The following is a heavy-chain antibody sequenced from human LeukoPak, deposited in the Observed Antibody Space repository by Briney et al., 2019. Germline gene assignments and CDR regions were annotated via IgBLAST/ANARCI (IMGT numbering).Heavy chain of an antibody. J-gene: IGHJ5*02. V-gene: IGHV1-18*01. D-gene: IGHD3-16*02. CDR1: GYTFTSYG. Sequence: ASVKVSCKASGYTFTSYGICWVRQAPGQGLEWMGWISAYNGNTNYAQKLQGRVTMTTETSTSTAYMEMRSLRSDDTAVYYCARASGVIRPDWFDPWGQGTLVTVSS. CDR2: ISAYNGNT. CDR3: ARASGVIRPDWFDP.